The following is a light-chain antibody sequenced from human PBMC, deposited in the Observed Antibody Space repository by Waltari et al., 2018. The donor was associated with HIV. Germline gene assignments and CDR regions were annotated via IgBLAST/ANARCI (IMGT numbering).Light chain of an antibody. J-gene: IGLJ1*01. CDR2: EVS. CDR3: SSYTSSSTQV. V-gene: IGLV2-14*01. Sequence: QSALTQPASVSGSPGQSITISCTGTSSDVGGYNYVSWYQKHPGKAPKLMIYEVSNRPSGGSNRFSGSKSGNTASLTISGLQAEDEADYYCSSYTSSSTQVFGTGTKVTVL. CDR1: SSDVGGYNY.